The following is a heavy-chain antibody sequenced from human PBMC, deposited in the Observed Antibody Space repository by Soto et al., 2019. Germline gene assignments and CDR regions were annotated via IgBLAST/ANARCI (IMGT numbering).Heavy chain of an antibody. Sequence: SETLSLTCSVSGGSINSGRSSWNWIRQSPGKGLEWIAYIYHSGSTYYNPSLKSRVTISVDRSENQFSLKLTSVTAADTAVYYCVRESTTSGPDWFDTWGPGILVTVSS. CDR1: GGSINSGRSS. J-gene: IGHJ5*02. CDR3: VRESTTSGPDWFDT. D-gene: IGHD1-1*01. CDR2: IYHSGST. V-gene: IGHV4-30-2*06.